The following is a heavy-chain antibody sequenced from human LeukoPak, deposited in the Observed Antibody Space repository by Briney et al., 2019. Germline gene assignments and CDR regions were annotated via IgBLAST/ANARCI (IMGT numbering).Heavy chain of an antibody. J-gene: IGHJ3*02. CDR2: ISVYNGNT. Sequence: ASVKVSCKASGYTFSNYGISWVRQAPGQGLEWMGRISVYNGNTVYAQKFRGRVTMTTDTSTSTAYMELRSLRSDDTAVYYCARDRWSSSSSEGTFDIWGQGTMVIVSS. D-gene: IGHD6-6*01. V-gene: IGHV1-18*01. CDR3: ARDRWSSSSSEGTFDI. CDR1: GYTFSNYG.